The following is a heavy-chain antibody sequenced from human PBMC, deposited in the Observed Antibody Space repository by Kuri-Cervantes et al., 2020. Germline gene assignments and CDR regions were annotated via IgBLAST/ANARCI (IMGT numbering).Heavy chain of an antibody. CDR3: ARGEISGYYYGFDY. CDR1: GGSFSGYY. Sequence: SETLSLTCAVYGGSFSGYYWSWIRQPPGKGLEWIGEINHSGSTNYNPSLKSRVTISVDTSKNQFSLKLSSVTAADTALYYCARGEISGYYYGFDYWGQGTQVTVSS. D-gene: IGHD3-22*01. V-gene: IGHV4-34*01. CDR2: INHSGST. J-gene: IGHJ4*02.